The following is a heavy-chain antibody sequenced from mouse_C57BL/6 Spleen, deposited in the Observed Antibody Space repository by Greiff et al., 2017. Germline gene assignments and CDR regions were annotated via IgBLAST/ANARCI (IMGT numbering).Heavy chain of an antibody. J-gene: IGHJ2*01. CDR2: IYPGSGST. Sequence: QVQLQQPGAELVKPGASVKMSCKASGYTFTSYWITWVKQRPGQGLEWIGDIYPGSGSTNFNEKFKSKATLTVDTSSSTAYMQLRSLTTEDSAVYYCARRRGDSWGEDTTLTVSS. CDR3: ARRRGDS. V-gene: IGHV1-55*01. CDR1: GYTFTSYW.